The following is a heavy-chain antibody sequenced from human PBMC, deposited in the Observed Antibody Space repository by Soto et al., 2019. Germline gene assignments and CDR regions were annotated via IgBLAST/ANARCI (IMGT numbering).Heavy chain of an antibody. CDR2: ISWNSGSI. J-gene: IGHJ3*02. CDR3: AKDFRSWSSSSGDAFDI. D-gene: IGHD6-6*01. Sequence: GGSLRLSCAASGFTFDDYAMHWVRQAPGKGLEWVSGISWNSGSIGYADSVKGRFTISRDNAKNSLYLQMNSLRAEDTALYYCAKDFRSWSSSSGDAFDIWGQGTMVTVSS. CDR1: GFTFDDYA. V-gene: IGHV3-9*01.